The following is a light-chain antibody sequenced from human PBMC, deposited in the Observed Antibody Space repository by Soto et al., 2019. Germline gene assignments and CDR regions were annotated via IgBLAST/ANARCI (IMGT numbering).Light chain of an antibody. V-gene: IGKV3-11*01. CDR3: QLRSSWPPHT. CDR2: DAS. J-gene: IGKJ2*01. CDR1: QSVGTC. Sequence: EFVLTQSPATLSLSPGEGASLSCWASQSVGTCMAWYQHKPGQPPRLLIYDASKRATGIPARFSGSGSGTNFTFTISSLEHADFALYFCQLRSSWPPHTFAQGTKVEMK.